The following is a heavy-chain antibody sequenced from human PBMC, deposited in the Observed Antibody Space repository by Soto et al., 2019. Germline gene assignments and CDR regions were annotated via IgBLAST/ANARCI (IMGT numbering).Heavy chain of an antibody. CDR1: GFTFRSYV. CDR3: ARWGTTGGLDV. J-gene: IGHJ1*01. Sequence: QVQLVESGGGVVQPGTSLRVSCVGSGFTFRSYVIHWVRQAPGKGLEWVALTSYDGSDKYYADSVRGRFTISRDNSRNTVDLQMDSLRLADTALYYCARWGTTGGLDVWGQGTLVSVSS. V-gene: IGHV3-30*19. CDR2: TSYDGSDK. D-gene: IGHD3-16*01.